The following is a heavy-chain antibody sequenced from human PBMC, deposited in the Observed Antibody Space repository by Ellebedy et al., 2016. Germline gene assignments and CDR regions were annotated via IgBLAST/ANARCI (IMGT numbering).Heavy chain of an antibody. D-gene: IGHD2-8*01. CDR2: IYYSGST. CDR3: ARHGRAALIDP. Sequence: SETLSLTCTVSGGSISSYYWSWIRQPPGKGLEWIGYIYYSGSTNYNPSLKSRVTISVDTSKNQFSLKLSSVTAADTAVYYCARHGRAALIDPWGQGTLVTVSS. V-gene: IGHV4-59*08. CDR1: GGSISSYY. J-gene: IGHJ5*02.